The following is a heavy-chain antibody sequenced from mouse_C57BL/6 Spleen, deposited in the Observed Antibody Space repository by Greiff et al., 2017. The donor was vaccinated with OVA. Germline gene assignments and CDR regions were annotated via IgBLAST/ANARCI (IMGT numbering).Heavy chain of an antibody. CDR3: VRRCYDVWYLDY. CDR1: GYTFTSYW. CDR2: IDPSDSET. J-gene: IGHJ2*01. D-gene: IGHD2-12*01. V-gene: IGHV1-52*01. Sequence: VQLQESGAELVRPGSSVKLSCKASGYTFTSYWMHWVKQRPIQGLEWIGNIDPSDSETHYTQKFKDKATLTVDKSSSTAYMQLSSPTAADSAVYYCVRRCYDVWYLDYWGQGTTLTVSS.